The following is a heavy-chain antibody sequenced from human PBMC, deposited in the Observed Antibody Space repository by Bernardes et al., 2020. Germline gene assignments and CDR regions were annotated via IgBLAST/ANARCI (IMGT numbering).Heavy chain of an antibody. CDR2: IYYSGST. Sequence: SETLSLTCTVSGGSISSYYWSWIRQPPGKGLEWIGYIYYSGSTNYNPSLKSRVTIPVDTSKNQFSLKLSSVTAADTAVYYCASDFALDYYDSSGYYGEDAFDIWGQGTMVTVSS. J-gene: IGHJ3*02. V-gene: IGHV4-59*01. CDR1: GGSISSYY. CDR3: ASDFALDYYDSSGYYGEDAFDI. D-gene: IGHD3-22*01.